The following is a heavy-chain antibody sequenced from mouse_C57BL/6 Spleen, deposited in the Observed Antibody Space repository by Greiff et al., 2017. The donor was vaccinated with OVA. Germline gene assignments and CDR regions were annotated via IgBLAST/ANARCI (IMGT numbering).Heavy chain of an antibody. Sequence: EVKLVESGGGLVKPGGSLKLSCAASGFTFSDYGMHWVRQAPEKVLEWVAYISSGSSTIYYADTVKGRFTISRDNAKNTLFLQMTSLRSEDTAMYYCARLDGNYWYFDVWGTGTTVNVSS. CDR1: GFTFSDYG. J-gene: IGHJ1*03. V-gene: IGHV5-17*01. CDR2: ISSGSSTI. D-gene: IGHD2-1*01. CDR3: ARLDGNYWYFDV.